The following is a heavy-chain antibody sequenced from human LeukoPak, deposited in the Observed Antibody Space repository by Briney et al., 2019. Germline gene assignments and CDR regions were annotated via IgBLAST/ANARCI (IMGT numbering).Heavy chain of an antibody. CDR1: GDSISSSSYY. CDR2: IYYSGST. V-gene: IGHV4-39*01. CDR3: ARRPYYYDDSGHIQLDDFDY. D-gene: IGHD3-22*01. J-gene: IGHJ4*02. Sequence: SETLSLTCTVSGDSISSSSYYWGWIRQPPGKGLEWIGSIYYSGSTYYNPSLKSRVTMSVDTSKNQFSLKLSSVTAADTAVYYCARRPYYYDDSGHIQLDDFDYWGQGTLVTVSS.